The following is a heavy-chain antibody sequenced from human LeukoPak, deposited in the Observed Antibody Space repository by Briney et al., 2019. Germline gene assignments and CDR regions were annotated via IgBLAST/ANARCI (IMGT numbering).Heavy chain of an antibody. D-gene: IGHD3-10*01. J-gene: IGHJ4*02. V-gene: IGHV4-31*03. CDR2: IYYSGST. Sequence: SQTLSLTCTVSGGSISSGGYYWSWIRQHPGKGLEWIGYIYYSGSTYYNPSLKSRVTISVDTSKNQFSLKLSSVTAAGTAVYYCARASHHVSMVQGVIIMEDYWGQGTLVTVSS. CDR3: ARASHHVSMVQGVIIMEDY. CDR1: GGSISSGGYY.